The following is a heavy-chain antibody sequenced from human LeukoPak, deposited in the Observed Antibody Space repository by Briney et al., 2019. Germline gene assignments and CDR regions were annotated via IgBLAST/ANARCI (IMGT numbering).Heavy chain of an antibody. D-gene: IGHD3-22*01. CDR2: ISYDGSKK. Sequence: GGSLRFSCAASGFTFSSYAMHWVRQAPAKGLEWVAVISYDGSKKYYADSVKSRFTISSDNSKNTLYLQMNSLRAEDTAVYYCARATYYYDSSGYYPLDDYWGQGTLVTVSS. CDR1: GFTFSSYA. V-gene: IGHV3-30-3*01. CDR3: ARATYYYDSSGYYPLDDY. J-gene: IGHJ4*02.